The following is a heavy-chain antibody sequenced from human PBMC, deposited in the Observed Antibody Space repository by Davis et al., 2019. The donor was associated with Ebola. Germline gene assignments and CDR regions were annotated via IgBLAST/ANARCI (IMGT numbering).Heavy chain of an antibody. CDR3: VRDREAAAGWGLDH. Sequence: SLKISCAASGFTFDAYAMHWVRQAPGKGLEWVSGINWNGDNIAYADSVKGRFTISTDNAKNSLYLQMNSLRPDDMGLYYCVRDREAAAGWGLDHWGRGTLVTVSS. CDR1: GFTFDAYA. V-gene: IGHV3-9*03. J-gene: IGHJ4*02. D-gene: IGHD6-13*01. CDR2: INWNGDNI.